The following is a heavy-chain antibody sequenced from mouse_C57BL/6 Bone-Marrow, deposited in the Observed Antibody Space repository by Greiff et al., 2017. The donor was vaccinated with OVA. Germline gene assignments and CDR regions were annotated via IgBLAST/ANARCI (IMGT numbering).Heavy chain of an antibody. CDR2: IYPGDGDT. CDR1: GYAFSSSW. J-gene: IGHJ1*03. D-gene: IGHD2-12*01. CDR3: ARDLLYGWYFDV. Sequence: QVQLQQSGPELVQPGASVKISCKASGYAFSSSWLNWVKQRPGTGLEWIGRIYPGDGDTNYNGKFKGKATLTADKSSRPAYIQLSSLTSEDSAVYFGARDLLYGWYFDVWGTGTTVTVAS. V-gene: IGHV1-82*01.